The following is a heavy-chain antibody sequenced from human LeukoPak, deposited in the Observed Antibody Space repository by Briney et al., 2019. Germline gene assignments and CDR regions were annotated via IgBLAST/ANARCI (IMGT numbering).Heavy chain of an antibody. V-gene: IGHV4-59*08. D-gene: IGHD3-22*01. CDR3: ARFSDYYDSSGHYLDY. J-gene: IGHJ4*02. CDR1: GGSISGYY. CDR2: TYFTGTT. Sequence: SETLSLTCTVSGGSISGYYWSWIRQPPGKELEWIAYTYFTGTTNYNPSLQSRVTISVDTSKNQFSLRLTSVTAADTAVYYCARFSDYYDSSGHYLDYWGQGTLVAVSS.